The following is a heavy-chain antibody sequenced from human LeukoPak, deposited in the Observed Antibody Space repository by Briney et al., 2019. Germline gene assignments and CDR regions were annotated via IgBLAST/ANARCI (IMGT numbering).Heavy chain of an antibody. V-gene: IGHV3-21*01. CDR2: ISSSSSYI. D-gene: IGHD2-21*02. CDR1: GFTFSSYS. CDR3: AILRVTLKMDV. Sequence: GGSLRLSCAASGFTFSSYSMNWVRQAPGKGLEWVSSISSSSSYIYHADSVKGRFTISRDNAKNSLYLQMNSLRAEDTAVYYCAILRVTLKMDVWGKGTTVTVSS. J-gene: IGHJ6*04.